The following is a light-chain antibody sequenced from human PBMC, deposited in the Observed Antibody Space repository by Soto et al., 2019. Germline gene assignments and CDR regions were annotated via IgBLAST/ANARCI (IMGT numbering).Light chain of an antibody. CDR2: DAS. Sequence: DIPMTQSPSSLSASVGDRVTITCQAGQDISNYLNWYQQKPGKAPKLLIYDASNLETGVPSRFSGSGSGTHFTFTISSLQPEDIATYYCQQYDNLPLTFGGGTKVEIK. J-gene: IGKJ4*01. CDR1: QDISNY. CDR3: QQYDNLPLT. V-gene: IGKV1-33*01.